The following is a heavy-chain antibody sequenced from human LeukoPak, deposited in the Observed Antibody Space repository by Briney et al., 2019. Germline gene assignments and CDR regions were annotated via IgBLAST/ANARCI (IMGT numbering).Heavy chain of an antibody. J-gene: IGHJ5*02. Sequence: GGSLRLSCAASGFTFSDYYMSWIRQAPGKGLEWVSYISSSGITIYYADSVKGRFTISRDNAKNSLYLQMNSLRAEDTAFYYCARENGLLWFGELSGWLDPWGQGTLVTVSS. CDR3: ARENGLLWFGELSGWLDP. V-gene: IGHV3-11*04. CDR2: ISSSGITI. D-gene: IGHD3-10*01. CDR1: GFTFSDYY.